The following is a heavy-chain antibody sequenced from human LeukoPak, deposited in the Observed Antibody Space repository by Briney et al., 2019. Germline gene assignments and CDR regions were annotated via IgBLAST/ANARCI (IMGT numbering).Heavy chain of an antibody. CDR2: ISSGGGTT. D-gene: IGHD3-10*01. J-gene: IGHJ4*02. V-gene: IGHV3-23*01. Sequence: AGGSLRLSCAASGFTFSSHAMSWVRQAPGKGLEWVSRISSGGGTTDYTDSVKGRFTISRDTSKNTLYLQMNSLRVEDTAVYYCAKDRSGSGYFDYWGQGTLVTVSS. CDR1: GFTFSSHA. CDR3: AKDRSGSGYFDY.